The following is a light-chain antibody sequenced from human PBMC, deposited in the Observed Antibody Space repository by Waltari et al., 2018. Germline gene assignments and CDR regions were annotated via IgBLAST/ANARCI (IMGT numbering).Light chain of an antibody. J-gene: IGKJ2*01. Sequence: EIVLTQSPGPLSLSSGERATLSCRASQSVSSSYLAWYQQKPGQAPRLLIHGASSRATGIPDRFSGSGSGTDFTLTISRLEPEDFAVYYCQQYGRSWNTFGQGTKLEIK. V-gene: IGKV3-20*01. CDR3: QQYGRSWNT. CDR1: QSVSSSY. CDR2: GAS.